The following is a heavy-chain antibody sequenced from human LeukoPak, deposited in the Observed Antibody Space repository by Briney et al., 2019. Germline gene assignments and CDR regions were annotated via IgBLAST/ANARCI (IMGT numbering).Heavy chain of an antibody. CDR1: GFTFSGSA. V-gene: IGHV3-73*01. D-gene: IGHD3-22*01. CDR3: TSHDSSGYYYHQLYYFDY. Sequence: PGGFLRLSCAASGFTFSGSAMHWVRQASGKGLEWVGRIRSKANSYATAYAASVKGRFTISRDDSKNTAYLQMNSLKTEDTAVYYCTSHDSSGYYYHQLYYFDYWGQGTLVTVSS. J-gene: IGHJ4*02. CDR2: IRSKANSYAT.